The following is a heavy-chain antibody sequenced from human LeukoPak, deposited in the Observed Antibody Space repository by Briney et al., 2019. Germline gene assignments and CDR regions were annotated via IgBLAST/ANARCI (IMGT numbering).Heavy chain of an antibody. CDR1: GFTFSSYA. J-gene: IGHJ4*02. Sequence: GGSLRLSCAASGFTFSSYAMHWVRQAPGKGLEWVAVISYDGSNKYYADSVKGRFTISRDNSKNTLYLQMNSLRAVDTAVYYCARVGDYVCKDWGQGTLVTVSS. CDR2: ISYDGSNK. V-gene: IGHV3-30-3*01. CDR3: ARVGDYVCKD. D-gene: IGHD3-16*01.